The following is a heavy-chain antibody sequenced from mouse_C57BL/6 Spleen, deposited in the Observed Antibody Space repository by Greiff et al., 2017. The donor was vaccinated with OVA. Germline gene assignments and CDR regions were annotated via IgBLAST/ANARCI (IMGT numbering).Heavy chain of an antibody. CDR2: ISGGGGNT. CDR3: ARNEGFDY. V-gene: IGHV5-9*01. Sequence: EVKLVEPGGGLVKPGGSLKLSCAASGFTFSSYTMSWVRQTPEKRLEWVATISGGGGNTYYPDSVKGRFTISRDNAKNTLYLQMSSLRSEDTALYYCARNEGFDYWGQGTTLTVSS. J-gene: IGHJ2*01. CDR1: GFTFSSYT.